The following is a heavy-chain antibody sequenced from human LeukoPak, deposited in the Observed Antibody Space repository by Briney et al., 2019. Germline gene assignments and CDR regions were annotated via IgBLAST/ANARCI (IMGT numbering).Heavy chain of an antibody. CDR3: ARDGFSSAINS. Sequence: GGSLRLSCAASGFTFNTYWMSWVRQTPGKGLEWVANIKEDGSQKNYVDSVRGRFTISRDNAKNSLYLQMNSLRAEDTAVYYCARDGFSSAINSWGQGTLVTVSS. V-gene: IGHV3-7*01. CDR1: GFTFNTYW. D-gene: IGHD2-21*02. J-gene: IGHJ4*02. CDR2: IKEDGSQK.